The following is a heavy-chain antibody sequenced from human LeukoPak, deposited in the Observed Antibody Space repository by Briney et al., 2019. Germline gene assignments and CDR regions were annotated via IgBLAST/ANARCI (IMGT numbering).Heavy chain of an antibody. Sequence: SETLSLTCTVSGGSISSGGYYWSWIRQHPGKGLEWIGYIYYSGSTYYNPSLKSRVTISLDTPKNQLSLNLRFVTAADTALYFCARRRAQSSGPSFYYFYMDVWGKGTTVTVSS. CDR1: GGSISSGGYY. CDR2: IYYSGST. J-gene: IGHJ6*03. V-gene: IGHV4-31*03. D-gene: IGHD1-26*01. CDR3: ARRRAQSSGPSFYYFYMDV.